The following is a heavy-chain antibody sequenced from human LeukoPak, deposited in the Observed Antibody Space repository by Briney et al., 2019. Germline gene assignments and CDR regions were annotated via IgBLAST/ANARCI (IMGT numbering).Heavy chain of an antibody. CDR1: GYTFTGYY. CDR3: ARGPVAGKGAFDI. Sequence: KISCKVSGYTFTGYYMHWVRQARGQGLEWMGWINPNSGGTNYAQKFQGRVTMTRDTSISTAYMELSRLRSDDTAVYYCARGPVAGKGAFDIWGQGTMVTVSS. D-gene: IGHD3-10*01. V-gene: IGHV1-2*02. CDR2: INPNSGGT. J-gene: IGHJ3*02.